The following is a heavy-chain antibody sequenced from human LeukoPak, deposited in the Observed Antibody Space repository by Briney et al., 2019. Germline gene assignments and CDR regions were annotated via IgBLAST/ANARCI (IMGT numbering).Heavy chain of an antibody. D-gene: IGHD2-2*01. V-gene: IGHV3-15*01. CDR1: RFTFSNAW. Sequence: GQSLTLSCAASRFTFSNAWMSWVRQAPGKGLEWVGRIKSKTDGGTTDYAAPVKGRFTISRDDSKNTLYLQMNSLKTEDTAVYYCTAVPIVVVPAAMIYYFGYWGRGTLVTVSS. CDR2: IKSKTDGGTT. CDR3: TAVPIVVVPAAMIYYFGY. J-gene: IGHJ4*02.